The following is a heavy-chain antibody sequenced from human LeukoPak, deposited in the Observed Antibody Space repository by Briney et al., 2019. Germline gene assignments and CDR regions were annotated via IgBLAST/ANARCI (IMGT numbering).Heavy chain of an antibody. CDR3: TRGARKAGSSVALWAY. D-gene: IGHD6-19*01. CDR1: GGSFGDYH. CDR2: INHSGTT. Sequence: SETLSLTCTIYGGSFGDYHCGRIRQAPGRGLEWIGQINHSGTTNYNPSLKSRVSVSVDTSKNQFSLRLSSVTAADTAMYYCTRGARKAGSSVALWAYWGQGTLVAVSS. J-gene: IGHJ4*02. V-gene: IGHV4-34*01.